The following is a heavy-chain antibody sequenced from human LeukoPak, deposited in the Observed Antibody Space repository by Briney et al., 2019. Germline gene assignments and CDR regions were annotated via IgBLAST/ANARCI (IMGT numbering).Heavy chain of an antibody. CDR2: INTNTGNP. V-gene: IGHV7-4-1*02. J-gene: IGHJ4*02. D-gene: IGHD5-18*01. CDR3: AGGEIGYSYGIFDY. Sequence: GASVKVSCKASGYTFTSYAMNWVRQAPGQGLEWMGWINTNTGNPTYARGFTGRFVFSLDTSVSTAYLQISSLKAEDTAVYYCAGGEIGYSYGIFDYWGQGTLVTVSS. CDR1: GYTFTSYA.